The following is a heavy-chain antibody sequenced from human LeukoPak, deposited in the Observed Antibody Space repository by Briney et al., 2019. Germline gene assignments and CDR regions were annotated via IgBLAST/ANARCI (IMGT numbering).Heavy chain of an antibody. J-gene: IGHJ5*02. V-gene: IGHV4-34*01. Sequence: SETLSLTCAVYGGSFSGYYWSWIRQPPGKGLEWIGEINHSGSTNYNPSLKSRVTISVDTSKNQFSLKLSSVTAADTAVYYCARGPGITFGGVIVKLRWFDPWGQGTLVTVSS. CDR3: ARGPGITFGGVIVKLRWFDP. CDR1: GGSFSGYY. CDR2: INHSGST. D-gene: IGHD3-16*02.